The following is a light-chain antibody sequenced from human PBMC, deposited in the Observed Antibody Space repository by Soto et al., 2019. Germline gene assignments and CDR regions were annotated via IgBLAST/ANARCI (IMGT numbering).Light chain of an antibody. CDR1: QGISNY. CDR3: QKYNSAPLT. V-gene: IGKV1-27*01. Sequence: DIQMTQSPSSLSASVGDRVTITCRASQGISNYFAWYQQKPGQVPKLLICAASTLQSGVPSRFSGSGSGTDFTLAICSLSPEDVATYVCQKYNSAPLTFGGGTKVEIK. CDR2: AAS. J-gene: IGKJ4*01.